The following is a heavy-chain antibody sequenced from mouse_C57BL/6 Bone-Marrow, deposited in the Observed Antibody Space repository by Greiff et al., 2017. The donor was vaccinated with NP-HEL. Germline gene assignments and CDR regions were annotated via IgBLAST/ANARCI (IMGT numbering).Heavy chain of an antibody. CDR1: GYSITSDY. J-gene: IGHJ1*03. CDR3: ARYQGSSHWYFDV. Sequence: EVQRVESGPGLAKPSQTLSLTCSVTGYSITSDYWNWIRKFPGNKLEYMGYISYSGSTYYNPSLKSRISITRDTSKNQYYLQLNSVTTEDTATYYCARYQGSSHWYFDVWGTGTTVTVSS. V-gene: IGHV3-8*01. CDR2: ISYSGST. D-gene: IGHD1-1*01.